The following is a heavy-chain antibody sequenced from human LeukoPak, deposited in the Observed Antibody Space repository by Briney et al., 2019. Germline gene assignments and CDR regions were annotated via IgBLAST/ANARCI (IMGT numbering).Heavy chain of an antibody. V-gene: IGHV3-23*01. D-gene: IGHD1-26*01. CDR1: GFTFSTYA. Sequence: GGSLRLSCVASGFTFSTYAMSWVRQAPGKGLEWVSAISGSGASTYYADSVEGRFSISRDNSKSTLFLLMNSLRAEDTAVYYCAKASRYSGSFPPDYWGQGTLVTVSS. CDR3: AKASRYSGSFPPDY. J-gene: IGHJ4*02. CDR2: ISGSGAST.